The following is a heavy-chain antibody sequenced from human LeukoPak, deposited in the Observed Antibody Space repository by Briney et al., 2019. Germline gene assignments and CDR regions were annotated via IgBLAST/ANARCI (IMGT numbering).Heavy chain of an antibody. Sequence: GGSLRLSCAASGFTFSNYGMNWVRQAPGKGLEWVSRISPDGSTTNYADPVKGRFTISRDNAKSTLYLQMNSLRAEDTAVYYCARGIKGGYGPDYWGQGTLVTVSS. CDR2: ISPDGSTT. CDR1: GFTFSNYG. CDR3: ARGIKGGYGPDY. J-gene: IGHJ4*02. D-gene: IGHD4-17*01. V-gene: IGHV3-74*01.